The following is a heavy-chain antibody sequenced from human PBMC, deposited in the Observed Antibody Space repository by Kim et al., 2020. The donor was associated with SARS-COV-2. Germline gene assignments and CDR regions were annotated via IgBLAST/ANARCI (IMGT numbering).Heavy chain of an antibody. CDR3: ARDRRAMVRGVIINRLYYYYGMDV. J-gene: IGHJ6*02. CDR1: GYTFTSYG. Sequence: ASVKVSCKASGYTFTSYGISWVRQAPGQGLEWMGWISAYNGNTNYAQKLQGRVTMTTDTSTSTAYMELRSLRSDDTAVYYCARDRRAMVRGVIINRLYYYYGMDVWGQGTTVTFSS. D-gene: IGHD3-10*01. CDR2: ISAYNGNT. V-gene: IGHV1-18*01.